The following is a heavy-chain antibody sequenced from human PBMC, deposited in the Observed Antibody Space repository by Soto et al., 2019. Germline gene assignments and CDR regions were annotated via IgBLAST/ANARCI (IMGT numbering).Heavy chain of an antibody. CDR1: GGPFSSYG. D-gene: IGHD2-2*01. Sequence: QVQLVQSGAEVKKPGSSVKVSCKASGGPFSSYGFSWVRQAPGQGLEWMGGIIPIIDTTNYARKFQGRVTITADESTSTAYMELSSLTSDDTAAYYCARDMPDDGFYIRGQGTMVTVSS. CDR2: IIPIIDTT. CDR3: ARDMPDDGFYI. V-gene: IGHV1-69*01. J-gene: IGHJ3*02.